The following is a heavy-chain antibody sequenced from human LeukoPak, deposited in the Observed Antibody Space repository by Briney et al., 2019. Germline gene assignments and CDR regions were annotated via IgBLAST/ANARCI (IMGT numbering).Heavy chain of an antibody. V-gene: IGHV3-11*04. Sequence: GGSLRLSCAASGFTFSDYYMSWIRQAPGKGLEWVSFISGSGSTIYYADSVKGRFTISRDNAKNSLYLQMNSLRAEDTAVYYCARDGGATEYNWFDPWGQGTLVTVSS. CDR3: ARDGGATEYNWFDP. CDR1: GFTFSDYY. D-gene: IGHD1-26*01. J-gene: IGHJ5*02. CDR2: ISGSGSTI.